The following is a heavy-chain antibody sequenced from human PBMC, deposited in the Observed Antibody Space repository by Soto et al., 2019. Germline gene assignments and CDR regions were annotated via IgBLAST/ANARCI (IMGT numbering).Heavy chain of an antibody. CDR3: ARQLRRVQYNWFDP. V-gene: IGHV1-8*01. J-gene: IGHJ5*02. D-gene: IGHD4-17*01. CDR1: GYTFTSYD. Sequence: QVQLVQSGAEVKKPGASVKVSCKASGYTFTSYDINWVRQATGQGLEWMGWMNPNSGNTGYAQKFQDRVTMTRNTSISTAYMELSSLRSEDTAVYYCARQLRRVQYNWFDPWGQGTLVTVSS. CDR2: MNPNSGNT.